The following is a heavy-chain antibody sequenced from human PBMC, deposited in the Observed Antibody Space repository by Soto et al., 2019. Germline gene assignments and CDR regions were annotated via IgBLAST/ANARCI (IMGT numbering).Heavy chain of an antibody. D-gene: IGHD6-6*01. CDR1: GFTFGNYW. Sequence: GGSLRLSCAASGFTFGNYWMHWVRQAPGKGLVWVSRINSDGSSTSYADSVKGRSTISRDNAKNTLYLQMNSLRAEDTAVYYCAREGSSSWQDYYYYYYMDVWGKGTTVTVSS. CDR3: AREGSSSWQDYYYYYYMDV. CDR2: INSDGSST. V-gene: IGHV3-74*01. J-gene: IGHJ6*03.